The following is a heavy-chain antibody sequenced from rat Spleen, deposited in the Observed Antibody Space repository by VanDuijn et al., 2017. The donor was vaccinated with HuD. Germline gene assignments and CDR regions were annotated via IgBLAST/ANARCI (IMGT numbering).Heavy chain of an antibody. CDR3: ARLPITDYVMDA. Sequence: EVQLVESDGGLVQPGRSLKLSCAASGFTFSDYYMAWVRQAPTKGLEWVATISYDGSSTYYRDSVKGRFTISRDNEKSTLYLQMDSLRSEDTATYYCARLPITDYVMDAWGQGASVTVSS. CDR2: ISYDGSST. D-gene: IGHD1-4*01. CDR1: GFTFSDYY. J-gene: IGHJ4*01. V-gene: IGHV5-29*01.